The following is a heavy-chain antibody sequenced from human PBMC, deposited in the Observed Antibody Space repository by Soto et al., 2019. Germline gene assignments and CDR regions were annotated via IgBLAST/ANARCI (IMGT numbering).Heavy chain of an antibody. CDR3: ARALRFLEWTHYGIDC. CDR2: MNPNSGNT. D-gene: IGHD3-3*01. V-gene: IGHV1-8*01. CDR1: GYTFTSYD. J-gene: IGHJ6*02. Sequence: ASVKVSCKASGYTFTSYDINWVRQATGQGLEWMGWMNPNSGNTGYAQKFQGRVTMTRNTSISTAYMELSSLRSEDTAVYYCARALRFLEWTHYGIDCCGEGTTVTV.